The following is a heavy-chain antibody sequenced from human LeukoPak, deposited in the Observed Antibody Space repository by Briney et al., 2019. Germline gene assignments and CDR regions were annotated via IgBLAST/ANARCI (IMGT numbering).Heavy chain of an antibody. CDR3: ARDKVEMATIYYFDY. J-gene: IGHJ4*02. V-gene: IGHV1-69*06. CDR2: IIPIFGTA. D-gene: IGHD5-24*01. CDR1: GGTFSSYA. Sequence: ASVKVSCKASGGTFSSYAISWVRQAPGQGLEWMGGIIPIFGTANYAQKFQGRVTITADKSTSTAYMELSSLRSEDTAVYYCARDKVEMATIYYFDYWGQGTLVTVSS.